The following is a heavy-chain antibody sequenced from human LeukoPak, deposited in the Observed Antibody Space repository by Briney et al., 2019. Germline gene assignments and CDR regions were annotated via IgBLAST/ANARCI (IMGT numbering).Heavy chain of an antibody. J-gene: IGHJ4*02. CDR1: GFTFSSYS. Sequence: PGGSLRLSCAASGFTFSSYSMNWVCQAPGKGLEWVSSISSSSSYIYYADSVKGRFTISRDNAKNSLYLQMKSLRAEDTALYFCVQGPYLDYWGQGTLVTVSS. CDR3: VQGPYLDY. CDR2: ISSSSSYI. V-gene: IGHV3-21*06. D-gene: IGHD2-21*01.